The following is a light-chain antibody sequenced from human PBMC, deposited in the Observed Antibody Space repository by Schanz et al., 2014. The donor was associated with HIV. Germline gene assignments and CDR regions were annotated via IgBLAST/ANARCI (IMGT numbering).Light chain of an antibody. CDR1: SSDIGAFNF. CDR2: DVG. J-gene: IGLJ3*02. Sequence: QSALTQPRSVSGSPGQSITISCTGTSSDIGAFNFVSWYQHHPGKAPKVIIYDVGKRPSGVPDRFSGSKSGNTASLTISGLQAEDEADYYCSSYTSSSTPLVFGGGTKLTVL. V-gene: IGLV2-11*01. CDR3: SSYTSSSTPLV.